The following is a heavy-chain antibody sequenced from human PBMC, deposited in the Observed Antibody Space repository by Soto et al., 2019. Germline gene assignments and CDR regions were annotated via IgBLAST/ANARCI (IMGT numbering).Heavy chain of an antibody. V-gene: IGHV3-23*01. CDR3: AAGYSSSWYYFDY. D-gene: IGHD6-13*01. CDR2: ISGSGGST. Sequence: GSLRLSCAASGFTFSSYAMSWVRQAPGKGLEWVSAISGSGGSTYYADSVKGRFTISRDNSKNTLYLQMNSLRAEDTAVYYCAAGYSSSWYYFDYWGQGTLVTVSS. CDR1: GFTFSSYA. J-gene: IGHJ4*02.